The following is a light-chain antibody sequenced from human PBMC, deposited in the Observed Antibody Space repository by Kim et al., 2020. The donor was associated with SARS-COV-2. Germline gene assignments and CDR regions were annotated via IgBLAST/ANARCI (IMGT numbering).Light chain of an antibody. CDR2: GAS. Sequence: EIVLTQSPGTLSLSPGERATLSCRASQSVSNSYLAWYQQKPGQAPRLLSYGASSRATGIPDRFSGSGSGTDFTLTISRLEPEDFAVYYCQQYGSSPYTFGQGTKLEI. CDR1: QSVSNSY. CDR3: QQYGSSPYT. J-gene: IGKJ2*01. V-gene: IGKV3-20*01.